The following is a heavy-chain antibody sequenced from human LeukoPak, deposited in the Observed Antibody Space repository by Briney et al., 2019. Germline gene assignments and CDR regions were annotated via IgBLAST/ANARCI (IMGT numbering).Heavy chain of an antibody. Sequence: PSETLTLTCTVSGGSISSYYWSWIRQPPGKGLEWIGYIYYSGSTNYNPSLKSRVTISVDTSKNQSSLKLSSVTAADTAVYYCARVSGYSSGWYGFYFDYWGQGTLVTVSS. CDR3: ARVSGYSSGWYGFYFDY. J-gene: IGHJ4*02. CDR1: GGSISSYY. D-gene: IGHD6-19*01. V-gene: IGHV4-59*08. CDR2: IYYSGST.